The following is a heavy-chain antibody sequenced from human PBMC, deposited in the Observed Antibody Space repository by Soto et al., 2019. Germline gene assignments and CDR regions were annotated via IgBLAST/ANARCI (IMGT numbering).Heavy chain of an antibody. CDR1: GFTFRTYW. Sequence: GGSLRLSCTASGFTFRTYWMTWVRQAPGKGLEWVSVIYSGGSTYYADSVKGRFTISRDNAKNSLYLQMNSLRDEDTAVYYCARESRFLEWLSLNWFDPWGQGTLVTVSS. D-gene: IGHD3-3*01. J-gene: IGHJ5*02. V-gene: IGHV3-66*01. CDR2: IYSGGST. CDR3: ARESRFLEWLSLNWFDP.